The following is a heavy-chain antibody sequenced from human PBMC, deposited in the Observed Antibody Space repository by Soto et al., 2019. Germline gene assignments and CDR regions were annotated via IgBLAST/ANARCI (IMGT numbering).Heavy chain of an antibody. Sequence: QVQLVQSGAEVKKPGASVKVSCKASGYTFTSYAMHWVRQAPGQRLEWMGWINAGNGNTKYSQKFQGRVTITRDTSASTAYMELSSLRSEDTAVYYCARAPMGDIVATITFWFDPWGQGTLVTVSS. D-gene: IGHD5-12*01. CDR3: ARAPMGDIVATITFWFDP. J-gene: IGHJ5*02. CDR1: GYTFTSYA. V-gene: IGHV1-3*01. CDR2: INAGNGNT.